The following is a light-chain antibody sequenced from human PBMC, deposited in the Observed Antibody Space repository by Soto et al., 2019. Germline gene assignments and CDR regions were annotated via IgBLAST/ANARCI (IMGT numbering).Light chain of an antibody. CDR3: QQYRSSLP. CDR2: GAS. Sequence: EIVLTPSPGTLSLSPGERATLSCRATQSVRSSNLAWYKQKPGQAPRLLLEGASSRATGIPDGFSGSGSGTDFTLTIRRLEPEEFAVYYCQQYRSSLPFGGGTKGDLK. J-gene: IGKJ4*01. V-gene: IGKV3-20*01. CDR1: QSVRSSN.